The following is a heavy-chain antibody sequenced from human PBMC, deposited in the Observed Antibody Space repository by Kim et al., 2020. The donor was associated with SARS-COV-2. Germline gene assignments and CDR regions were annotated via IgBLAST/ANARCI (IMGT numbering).Heavy chain of an antibody. V-gene: IGHV3-23*01. Sequence: SHADSGKGRFTISRDNSKNTLYLHMNSLRAEDTAVYYCAKGSGDYGAFDSWGQGTLVTVSS. D-gene: IGHD2-21*02. J-gene: IGHJ4*02. CDR3: AKGSGDYGAFDS.